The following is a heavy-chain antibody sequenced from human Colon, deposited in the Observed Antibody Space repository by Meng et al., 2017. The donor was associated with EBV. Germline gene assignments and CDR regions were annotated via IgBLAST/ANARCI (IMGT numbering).Heavy chain of an antibody. CDR1: CGSDSSGVYY. Sequence: QGPLRGSRPGRGNASPALAPTCTVPCGSDSSGVYYWTWIRQHPGKGLGWFGHIYYSGSTFYNPSLKGRVIISIDTSKNQFSLNLRSVTAADTAVYYCARVSSGWDYFDYWGQGTLVTVSS. D-gene: IGHD6-19*01. V-gene: IGHV4-31*03. J-gene: IGHJ4*02. CDR3: ARVSSGWDYFDY. CDR2: IYYSGST.